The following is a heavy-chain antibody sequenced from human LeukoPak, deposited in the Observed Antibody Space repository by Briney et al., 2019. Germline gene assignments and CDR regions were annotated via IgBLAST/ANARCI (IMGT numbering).Heavy chain of an antibody. V-gene: IGHV3-48*01. D-gene: IGHD4-17*01. Sequence: PGGSLGLSCAASGFTFSSYSMNWVRQAPGKGLEWVSYISSDSNTIYYADSVKGRFTISRDNAKNSLYLQMNSLRAEDTAVYYCARGLYGDHGGYWGQGTLVTVSS. CDR1: GFTFSSYS. J-gene: IGHJ4*02. CDR3: ARGLYGDHGGY. CDR2: ISSDSNTI.